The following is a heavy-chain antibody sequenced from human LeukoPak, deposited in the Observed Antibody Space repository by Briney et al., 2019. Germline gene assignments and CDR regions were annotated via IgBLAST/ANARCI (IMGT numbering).Heavy chain of an antibody. CDR2: ISGSGIK. J-gene: IGHJ3*02. D-gene: IGHD2-8*01. CDR1: RFTFSSYE. V-gene: IGHV3-48*03. CDR3: AREDTGVAFDI. Sequence: AGGSLRLSCAASRFTFSSYETNWVRQAPGKGLEWVSYISGSGIKHYADSVKGRFTISRDNAKNSLYLQMNSLRVEDTAVYYCAREDTGVAFDIWGQGTTVTV.